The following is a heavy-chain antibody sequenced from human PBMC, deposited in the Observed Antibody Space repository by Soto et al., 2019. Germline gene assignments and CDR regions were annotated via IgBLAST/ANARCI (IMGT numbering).Heavy chain of an antibody. V-gene: IGHV1-18*01. CDR3: ARVPSYSSSWSWGYYGMDV. Sequence: QVQLVQSGAEVKKPGASVKVSCKASGYTFITYGVSWVRQAPGQGLEWMGWISVDRGNTNYAQKFQGRVTVTTHTATNTAYMELRSLRPDDTAVYYCARVPSYSSSWSWGYYGMDVWGQGTTVTVSS. CDR2: ISVDRGNT. CDR1: GYTFITYG. J-gene: IGHJ6*02. D-gene: IGHD6-13*01.